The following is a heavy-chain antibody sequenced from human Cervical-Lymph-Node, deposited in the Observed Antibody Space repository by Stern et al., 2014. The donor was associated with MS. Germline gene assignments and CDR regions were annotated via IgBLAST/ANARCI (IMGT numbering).Heavy chain of an antibody. D-gene: IGHD1-26*01. J-gene: IGHJ6*02. CDR3: VKDSDSGSYSFYYDGMDV. CDR1: GFTFDDYA. CDR2: ISWNSGTI. Sequence: QLQESGGGVVQPGRSLRLSCAASGFTFDDYAMHWVRQAPGKGLEWVSGISWNSGTIDYADSVKGRFTISRDNTKNSLYLQMNSLRAEDTALYQCVKDSDSGSYSFYYDGMDVWGQGTTVTVSS. V-gene: IGHV3-9*01.